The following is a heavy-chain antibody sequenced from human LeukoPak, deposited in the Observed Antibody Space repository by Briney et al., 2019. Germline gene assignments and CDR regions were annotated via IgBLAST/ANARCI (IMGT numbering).Heavy chain of an antibody. CDR3: ARDTSPDYWETRGYYDY. J-gene: IGHJ4*02. V-gene: IGHV4-39*07. CDR2: TYYIGST. CDR1: GFTFSSYG. Sequence: PGGTLRLSCAASGFTFSSYGMSWVRQPPGKGLEWIGSTYYIGSTYNNPSLKSRVTISLDTSKNQFSLKMNSVTAADTAVYYCARDTSPDYWETRGYYDYWGQGTLVTVSS. D-gene: IGHD3-22*01.